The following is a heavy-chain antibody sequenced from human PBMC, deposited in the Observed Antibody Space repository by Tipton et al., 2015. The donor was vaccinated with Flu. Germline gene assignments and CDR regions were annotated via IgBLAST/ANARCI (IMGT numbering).Heavy chain of an antibody. D-gene: IGHD3-22*01. CDR3: ARVDYYDSSGYYYVDAFDI. Sequence: VQLVQSGAEVKKPGASVKVSCKASGYTFTSYGISWVRQAPGQGLEWMGWISAYNGNTNYAQKLQGRVTMTTDTSTSTAYMELRSLRSDDTAVYYCARVDYYDSSGYYYVDAFDIWGQGTMVTVSS. CDR1: GYTFTSYG. CDR2: ISAYNGNT. V-gene: IGHV1-18*01. J-gene: IGHJ3*02.